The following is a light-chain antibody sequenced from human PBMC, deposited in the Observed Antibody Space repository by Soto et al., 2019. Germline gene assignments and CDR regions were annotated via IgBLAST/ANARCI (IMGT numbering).Light chain of an antibody. V-gene: IGKV4-1*01. CDR1: QSVFFTSNNKNF. CDR2: GTS. CDR3: QQYGSPLFT. J-gene: IGKJ3*01. Sequence: VMTHEPDSLSMFITNSATINFISSQSVFFTSNNKNFLAWYQQKPGQAPRVLIYGTSIRASGAPERFSGGGSGTDFTLTITMLQPEDFAVYCCQQYGSPLFTFGPGTNVEIK.